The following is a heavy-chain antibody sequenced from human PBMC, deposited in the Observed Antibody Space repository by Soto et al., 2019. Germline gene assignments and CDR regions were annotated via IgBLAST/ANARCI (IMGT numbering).Heavy chain of an antibody. CDR3: ARDLSEGGYFDY. V-gene: IGHV3-33*01. J-gene: IGHJ4*02. CDR1: GFMFSTSA. CDR2: IWYDGSNI. Sequence: QVQLMESGGGVVQPGRSLRLSCEASGFMFSTSAMHWVRQAPGKGLEWVAFIWYDGSNINYADSVRGRFTISRDNSKNTLYLLMNSLRAEDTAVYYCARDLSEGGYFDYWGQGTLVTVSS. D-gene: IGHD3-16*01.